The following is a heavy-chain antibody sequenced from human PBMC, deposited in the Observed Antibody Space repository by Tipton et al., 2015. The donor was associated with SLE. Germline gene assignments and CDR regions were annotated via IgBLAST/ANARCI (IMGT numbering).Heavy chain of an antibody. J-gene: IGHJ4*02. D-gene: IGHD6-13*01. CDR3: ARDPAAAGLVDC. Sequence: TLSLTCTVSGGSIKSGGFYWTWIRQHPEKGLEWIGYIYYSGSTYYTPSLKSRVTISVDTSKNQFSLNLSSVTAADTAVYYCARDPAAAGLVDCWGQGTLVTVSS. V-gene: IGHV4-31*03. CDR1: GGSIKSGGFY. CDR2: IYYSGST.